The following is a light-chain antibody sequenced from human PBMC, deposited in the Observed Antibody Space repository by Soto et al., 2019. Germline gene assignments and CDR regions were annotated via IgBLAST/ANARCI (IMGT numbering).Light chain of an antibody. V-gene: IGKV3-20*01. CDR3: QQDGNSPLT. J-gene: IGKJ3*01. CDR1: QSVAGNF. CDR2: AAS. Sequence: EIVLTQSPGTLSLSPGERATLSCTASQSVAGNFLAWCQQRPGQAPRLLISAASSRATAIPDRFSGSGSGTEVTLTISRLEPDYSAVYFCQQDGNSPLTFGPGTKLNIK.